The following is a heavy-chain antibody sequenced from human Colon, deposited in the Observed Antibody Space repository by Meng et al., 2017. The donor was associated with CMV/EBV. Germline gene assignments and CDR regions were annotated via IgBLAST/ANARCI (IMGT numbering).Heavy chain of an antibody. J-gene: IGHJ3*02. Sequence: GGSLRLSCVASGFRFDDYGMSWVRQAPGKGLEWVSGINWRGDTPAYGDSVKGRFTISRDNDKNSLILQMDSLRAEDTAVYYCARHMISFQGVTATHRYAFDIWGQGTTVTVSS. D-gene: IGHD3-16*01. CDR3: ARHMISFQGVTATHRYAFDI. V-gene: IGHV3-20*04. CDR1: GFRFDDYG. CDR2: INWRGDTP.